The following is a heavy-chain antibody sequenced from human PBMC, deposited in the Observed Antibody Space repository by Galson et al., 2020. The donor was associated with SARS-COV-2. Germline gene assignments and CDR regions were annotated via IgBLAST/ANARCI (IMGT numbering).Heavy chain of an antibody. J-gene: IGHJ4*02. CDR3: ARAFRDFWCGYQTYYFDY. V-gene: IGHV4-38-2*01. CDR1: GYSISSGYY. D-gene: IGHD3-3*01. Sequence: SETLSLTCAVSGYSISSGYYWGWIRQPPGKRLEWIGSIYPSGSPYYNPSLKSRVTISVDTSKNQFSLKLSSVTAADTAVYYCARAFRDFWCGYQTYYFDYWGQGTLVTVSS. CDR2: IYPSGSP.